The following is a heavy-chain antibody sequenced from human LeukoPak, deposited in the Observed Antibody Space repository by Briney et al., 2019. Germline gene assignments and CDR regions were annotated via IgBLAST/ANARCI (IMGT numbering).Heavy chain of an antibody. CDR2: IYYSGST. J-gene: IGHJ4*02. D-gene: IGHD3-10*01. Sequence: SSETLSLPCTVSGGSISSYYWSWIRQPPGKGLEWIGYIYYSGSTNYNPSLKSRVTISVDTSKNQFSLKLSSVTAADTAVYYCARQDYSLPDYWGQGTLVTVSS. CDR1: GGSISSYY. V-gene: IGHV4-59*08. CDR3: ARQDYSLPDY.